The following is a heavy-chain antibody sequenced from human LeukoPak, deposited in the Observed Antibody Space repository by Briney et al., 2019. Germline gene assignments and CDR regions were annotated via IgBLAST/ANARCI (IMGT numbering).Heavy chain of an antibody. CDR2: IYYSGST. V-gene: IGHV4-30-4*08. CDR3: ARGPPPYMVRE. D-gene: IGHD4-23*01. Sequence: PSETLSLTCTVSGGSISSGGYYWSWIRQHPGKGLEWIGYIYYSGSTYYNPSLKSRVIISVDTSKKQFSLKLSSVSAADTAVCYCARGPPPYMVREWGRGTLVTVSS. CDR1: GGSISSGGYY. J-gene: IGHJ4*02.